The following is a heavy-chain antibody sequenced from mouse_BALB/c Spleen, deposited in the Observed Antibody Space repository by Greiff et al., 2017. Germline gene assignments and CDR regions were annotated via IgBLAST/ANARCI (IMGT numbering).Heavy chain of an antibody. D-gene: IGHD2-1*01. CDR1: GFTFSSFG. CDR3: ADGNPFAY. CDR2: ISSGSSTI. Sequence: EVKLMESGGGLVQPGGSRKLSCAASGFTFSSFGMHWVRQAPEKGLEWVAYISSGSSTIYYADTVKGRFTISRDNPKNTLYLQMSSLKSEDTAMYYCADGNPFAYWGQGTLVTVSA. J-gene: IGHJ3*01. V-gene: IGHV5-17*02.